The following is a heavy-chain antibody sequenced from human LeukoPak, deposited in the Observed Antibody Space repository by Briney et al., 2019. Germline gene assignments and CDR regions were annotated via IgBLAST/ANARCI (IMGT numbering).Heavy chain of an antibody. CDR3: ATLERQGGRYSSWFFGY. CDR2: IYTSGST. CDR1: GGSISSYY. V-gene: IGHV4-4*07. Sequence: KASETLSLTCTVSGGSISSYYWSWIRQPAGKGLEWIGRIYTSGSTNYNPSLKSRVTMSVDTSKNQFSLKLSSVTAADTAVYYCATLERQGGRYSSWFFGYWGQGTLVTVSS. J-gene: IGHJ4*02. D-gene: IGHD6-13*01.